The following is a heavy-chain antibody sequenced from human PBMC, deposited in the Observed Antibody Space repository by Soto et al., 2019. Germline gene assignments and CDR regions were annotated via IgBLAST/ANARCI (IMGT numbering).Heavy chain of an antibody. D-gene: IGHD1-26*01. Sequence: EVLLLESGGGLVQPGGSLRLSCAASGFTFSSYAMRWVRQAPVKGLEWVSAISGSGGSTYYADSVKGRFTISRDNSKNTLYLQMNSLRAEDTAVYYCARRGSGSYYAYWGQGNLVTVSS. CDR2: ISGSGGST. J-gene: IGHJ4*02. CDR3: ARRGSGSYYAY. CDR1: GFTFSSYA. V-gene: IGHV3-23*01.